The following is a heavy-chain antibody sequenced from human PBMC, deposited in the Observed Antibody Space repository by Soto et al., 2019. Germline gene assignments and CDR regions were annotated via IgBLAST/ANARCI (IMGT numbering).Heavy chain of an antibody. V-gene: IGHV4-34*01. CDR1: GGSFSGYY. Sequence: QVQLQQWGAGLLKPSETLSLTCAVYGGSFSGYYWSWIRQPPGKGLEWIGEINHSGSTNYNPSLKSRVTISVDTSKNQFSLKLSSVTAADTAVYYCARGAGSSWYRGPNAFDIWGQGTMVTVSS. D-gene: IGHD6-13*01. CDR2: INHSGST. J-gene: IGHJ3*02. CDR3: ARGAGSSWYRGPNAFDI.